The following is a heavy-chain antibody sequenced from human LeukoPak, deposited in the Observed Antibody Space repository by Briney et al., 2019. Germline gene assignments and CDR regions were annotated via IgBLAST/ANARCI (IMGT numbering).Heavy chain of an antibody. D-gene: IGHD3-3*01. J-gene: IGHJ5*02. CDR3: AKRKGLRFLEWTYNWFDP. Sequence: SVKVSCRASGGTFSSYAISWVRQAPGQGLEWMGGTIPIFGTANYAQKFQGRVTITTDESTSTAYMELSSLRSEDTAVYYCAKRKGLRFLEWTYNWFDPWGQGTLVTVSS. CDR2: TIPIFGTA. CDR1: GGTFSSYA. V-gene: IGHV1-69*05.